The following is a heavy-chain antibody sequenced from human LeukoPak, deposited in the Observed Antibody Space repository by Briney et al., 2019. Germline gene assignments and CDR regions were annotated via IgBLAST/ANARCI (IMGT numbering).Heavy chain of an antibody. CDR2: IGNSRDT. D-gene: IGHD6-6*01. J-gene: IGHJ4*02. CDR3: ARGGRIAATGPFDY. Sequence: PGGSLRLSCAASGFTFSDYDMHWVRQPTGKGLEWISAIGNSRDTYSSDSVKGRFTISRENSNNSFYLQMNSLRAGDTAVYYCARGGRIAATGPFDYWGQGIPVIVSS. CDR1: GFTFSDYD. V-gene: IGHV3-13*01.